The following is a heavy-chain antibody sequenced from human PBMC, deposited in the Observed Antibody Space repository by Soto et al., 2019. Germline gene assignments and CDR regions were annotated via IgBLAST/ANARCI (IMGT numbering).Heavy chain of an antibody. J-gene: IGHJ4*02. D-gene: IGHD6-19*01. CDR1: GFTFSTYG. CDR2: VSYEGSTK. V-gene: IGHV3-30*03. CDR3: ARGRTGRQLLVYQFDF. Sequence: QVQLVESGGGVVQPGRSLRLSCAASGFTFSTYGMHWVRQAPGKGLEWVAVVSYEGSTKYYADSVKGRFTISRDNFKNTLFLQMNSLRVEDTAVYYCARGRTGRQLLVYQFDFWGQGTLVTGSS.